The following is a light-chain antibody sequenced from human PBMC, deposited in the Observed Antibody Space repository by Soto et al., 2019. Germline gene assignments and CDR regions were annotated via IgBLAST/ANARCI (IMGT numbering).Light chain of an antibody. CDR2: GAS. CDR1: QSVSSN. Sequence: EIVRTQSPATLSVSPGERATLSCRSSQSVSSNLAWYQQKPGQAPRLLIYGASTSATGIPARFSGSGSGTEFTLTISSLQSEDFAVYYCQQYNNWPWTFGQGTKVDIK. V-gene: IGKV3-15*01. J-gene: IGKJ1*01. CDR3: QQYNNWPWT.